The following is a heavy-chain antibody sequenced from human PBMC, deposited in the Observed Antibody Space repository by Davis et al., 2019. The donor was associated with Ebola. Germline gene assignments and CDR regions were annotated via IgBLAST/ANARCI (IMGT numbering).Heavy chain of an antibody. CDR1: GFSISDYA. CDR2: INGKGSVGST. D-gene: IGHD3-22*01. Sequence: GGSLRLSCAASGFSISDYAMSWVRQAPGKGLEWVLTINGKGSVGSTYYADSVKGRFIISRDNSKNTLYLQLNSLRAEDTAVYYCAKLMADYFDRSGHPDYFDYWGQGTQVTVSS. CDR3: AKLMADYFDRSGHPDYFDY. V-gene: IGHV3-23*01. J-gene: IGHJ4*02.